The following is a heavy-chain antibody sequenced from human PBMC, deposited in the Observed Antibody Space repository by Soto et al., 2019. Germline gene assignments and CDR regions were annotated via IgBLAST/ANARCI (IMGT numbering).Heavy chain of an antibody. CDR3: ARTRSAWSDFHYYSLDV. Sequence: PGGSLRLSCAASGFTFNSYGMHWVRQGPGNGLEWVAFISYDSTKTYYADSVKGRFPISRDNSNSALYVQMNSLTGEDTAVYYCARTRSAWSDFHYYSLDVWGQGTTVTVSS. D-gene: IGHD1-26*01. CDR1: GFTFNSYG. J-gene: IGHJ6*02. CDR2: ISYDSTKT. V-gene: IGHV3-30*03.